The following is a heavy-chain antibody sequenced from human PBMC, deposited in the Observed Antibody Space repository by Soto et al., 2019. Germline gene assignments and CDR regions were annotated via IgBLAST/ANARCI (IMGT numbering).Heavy chain of an antibody. D-gene: IGHD2-15*01. V-gene: IGHV3-23*01. CDR2: ISGSGGST. CDR1: GFSFGSYA. J-gene: IGHJ5*02. CDR3: AKASIVVVVAATYSWFDP. Sequence: PGGSLRLSCAASGFSFGSYAMSWVRQAPGKGLEWVSAISGSGGSTYYADSVKGRFTISRDNSKNTLYLQMNSLRAEDTAVYYCAKASIVVVVAATYSWFDPWGQGTLVTVSS.